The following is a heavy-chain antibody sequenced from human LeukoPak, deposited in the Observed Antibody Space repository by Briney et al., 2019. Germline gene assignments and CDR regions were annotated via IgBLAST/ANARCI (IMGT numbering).Heavy chain of an antibody. CDR1: GFTFSDYY. CDR2: ISSSGSTI. CDR3: ALPYSSGWYDY. D-gene: IGHD6-19*01. J-gene: IGHJ4*02. V-gene: IGHV3-11*01. Sequence: PGGSLRLSCAASGFTFSDYYMSWIRQAPGKGLEWVSYISSSGSTIYYADSVKGRFTISRDSAKNSLYLQMNSLRAEDTAVYYCALPYSSGWYDYWGQGTLVTVSS.